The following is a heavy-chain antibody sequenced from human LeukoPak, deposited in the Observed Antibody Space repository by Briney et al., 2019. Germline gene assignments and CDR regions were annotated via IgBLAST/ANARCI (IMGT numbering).Heavy chain of an antibody. J-gene: IGHJ6*02. CDR1: GGSISSSSNY. CDR3: ARRYSLDV. Sequence: PSETLSLTCTASGGSISSSSNYWGWIRQPSGKGLEWIGSIYYTGSTYYNPSLKSRVTISVDTSKNQFSLKLSSVTAADTAVYYCARRYSLDVWGQGTTVTVSS. V-gene: IGHV4-39*01. CDR2: IYYTGST.